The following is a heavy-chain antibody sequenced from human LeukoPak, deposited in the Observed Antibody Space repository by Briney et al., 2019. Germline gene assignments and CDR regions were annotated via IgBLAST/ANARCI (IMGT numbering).Heavy chain of an antibody. J-gene: IGHJ4*02. CDR1: GFTFSFFA. Sequence: GGSLRLSCSASGFTFSFFAISWVRQAPGNGLEWVSSISDSGGSTNYDASVKGRFTISRENSKNTLHLQMNSLRAEDTAVYYCAKDALRTSGWYYLDYWGQGTLVAVSS. CDR3: AKDALRTSGWYYLDY. D-gene: IGHD6-19*01. V-gene: IGHV3-23*01. CDR2: ISDSGGST.